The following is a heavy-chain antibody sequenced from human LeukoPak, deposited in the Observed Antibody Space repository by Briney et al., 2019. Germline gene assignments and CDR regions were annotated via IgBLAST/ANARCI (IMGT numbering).Heavy chain of an antibody. D-gene: IGHD1-1*01. V-gene: IGHV4-59*12. CDR3: ARGLGWKVTPMGLFYMDV. CDR2: IYYTGGA. CDR1: GDSISSYY. Sequence: SETLSPTCTVSGDSISSYYWSWIRQPPGRGLEWIGYIYYTGGANYNPSLKSRVTISVDTSKNQFSLKVTSVAAADTAVYYCARGLGWKVTPMGLFYMDVWGEGATVTVSS. J-gene: IGHJ6*03.